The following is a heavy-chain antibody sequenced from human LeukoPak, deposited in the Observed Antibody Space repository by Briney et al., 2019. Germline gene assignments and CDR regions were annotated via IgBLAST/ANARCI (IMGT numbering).Heavy chain of an antibody. CDR1: GFTFSSYA. CDR3: AKFDRRGYYDSSGYYY. J-gene: IGHJ4*02. D-gene: IGHD3-22*01. CDR2: ISGSGGST. Sequence: GGSLRLSCAASGFTFSSYAMSWVRQAPGKGLEWVSAISGSGGSTYYADSVKGRFTISRDNSKNTLYLQMNSLRAEDTAVYYCAKFDRRGYYDSSGYYYWGQGTLVTVSS. V-gene: IGHV3-23*01.